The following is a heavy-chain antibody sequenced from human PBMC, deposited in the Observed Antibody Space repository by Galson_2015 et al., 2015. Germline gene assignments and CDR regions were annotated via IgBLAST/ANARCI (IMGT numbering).Heavy chain of an antibody. CDR2: ISSSSATI. CDR3: ERDPWRGSYKVFSLDY. V-gene: IGHV3-48*02. Sequence: SLRLSCAASGFTFSSYTISWVRQAPGKGLEWVSYISSSSATIYYADSVKGRFTISRDNAKNSLYLQMNSLSDEDTAVYYCERDPWRGSYKVFSLDYWGQGTLVTVSS. CDR1: GFTFSSYT. J-gene: IGHJ4*02. D-gene: IGHD1-26*01.